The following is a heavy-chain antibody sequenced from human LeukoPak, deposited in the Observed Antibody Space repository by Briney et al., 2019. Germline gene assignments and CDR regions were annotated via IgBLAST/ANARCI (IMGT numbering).Heavy chain of an antibody. CDR2: ISYDGSNK. J-gene: IGHJ4*02. V-gene: IGHV3-30*18. Sequence: GGSLRLSCAASGFTFSSYGMHWVRQAPGKGLEWVAVISYDGSNKYYADSVKGRFTISRDNSKNTLYLQMNSLRAEDTAVYYCAKAYSSSWWNDYWGQGTLVTVSS. CDR1: GFTFSSYG. D-gene: IGHD6-13*01. CDR3: AKAYSSSWWNDY.